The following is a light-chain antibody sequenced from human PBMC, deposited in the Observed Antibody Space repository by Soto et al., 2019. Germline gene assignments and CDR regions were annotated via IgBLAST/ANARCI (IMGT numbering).Light chain of an antibody. J-gene: IGKJ2*01. Sequence: EIVLTQSPATLSLSPGERATLSCRASQSVSSYLAWYQQKPGQAPRLLIYDASNRATGIPARFSGSGSGIDFTLTISSLDPEDFAVYYCQQRGNWPRTFGQGTKLEIK. CDR1: QSVSSY. CDR3: QQRGNWPRT. V-gene: IGKV3-11*01. CDR2: DAS.